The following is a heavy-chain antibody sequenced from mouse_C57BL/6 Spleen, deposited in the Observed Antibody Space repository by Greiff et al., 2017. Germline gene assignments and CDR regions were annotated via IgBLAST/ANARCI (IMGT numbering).Heavy chain of an antibody. J-gene: IGHJ3*01. D-gene: IGHD2-4*01. CDR1: GYSITSGYY. V-gene: IGHV3-6*01. Sequence: EVQLQESGPGLVKPSQSLSLTCSVTGYSITSGYYWNCIRQFPGNKLEWMGYISYDGSNNYNPSLKNPIFITRETSKNQFFLKLNYVTTEDTATYCCARGGNDYEPQRFADWGQGTLVTVAA. CDR2: ISYDGSN. CDR3: ARGGNDYEPQRFAD.